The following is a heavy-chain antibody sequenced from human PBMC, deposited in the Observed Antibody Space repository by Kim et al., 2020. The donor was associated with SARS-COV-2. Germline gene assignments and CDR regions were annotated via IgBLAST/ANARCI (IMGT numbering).Heavy chain of an antibody. J-gene: IGHJ5*02. Sequence: GGSLRLSCAASGFTFSGSAMHWVRQASGKGLEWVGRIRSKANSYATAYAASVKGRFTISRDDSKNTAYLQMNSLKTEDTAVYYCVWITFGGVIVNHWGQGTLVTVSS. D-gene: IGHD3-16*02. CDR1: GFTFSGSA. CDR2: IRSKANSYAT. V-gene: IGHV3-73*01. CDR3: VWITFGGVIVNH.